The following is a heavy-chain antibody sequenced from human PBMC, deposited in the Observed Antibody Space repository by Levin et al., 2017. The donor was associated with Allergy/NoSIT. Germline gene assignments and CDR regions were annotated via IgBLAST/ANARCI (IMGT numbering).Heavy chain of an antibody. J-gene: IGHJ4*02. CDR1: GGSVSSGGYY. CDR3: ARWSTFYDGSGSVFDY. Sequence: SQTLSLTCTVSGGSVSSGGYYWSWIRQHPGKGLEWIGYIYHSETTYYSPSLKSRLTISVDTPKNQFSLNLTSVTAADTAIYSCARWSTFYDGSGSVFDYWGEGTLVTVSP. CDR2: IYHSETT. D-gene: IGHD3-10*01. V-gene: IGHV4-31*03.